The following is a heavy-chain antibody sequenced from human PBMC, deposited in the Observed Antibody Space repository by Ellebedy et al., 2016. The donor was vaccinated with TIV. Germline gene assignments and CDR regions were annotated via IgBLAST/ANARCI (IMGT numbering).Heavy chain of an antibody. Sequence: SETLSLXXTVSGDSILSAYWSWIRQPAGRGLEWIGRVYFDGHSNYNPSLQSRVTLSVDTSNNQFSLRLTSVTAADSAIYYCARDCSGGTCFSGGVDFWGQGILVTVSS. CDR3: ARDCSGGTCFSGGVDF. J-gene: IGHJ4*02. CDR1: GDSILSAY. CDR2: VYFDGHS. V-gene: IGHV4-4*07. D-gene: IGHD2-15*01.